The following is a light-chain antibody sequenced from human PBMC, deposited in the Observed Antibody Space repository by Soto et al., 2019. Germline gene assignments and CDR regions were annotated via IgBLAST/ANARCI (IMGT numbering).Light chain of an antibody. CDR2: DAS. Sequence: GDRVIITCRASQSISDYLAWYQQKPGKAPKLLIYDASNLESGVPSTFSGSGSGTEFTLTISSLQPDDVATYYCQQYYTYWHMFGQGTKVDIK. CDR1: QSISDY. CDR3: QQYYTYWHM. J-gene: IGKJ1*01. V-gene: IGKV1-5*01.